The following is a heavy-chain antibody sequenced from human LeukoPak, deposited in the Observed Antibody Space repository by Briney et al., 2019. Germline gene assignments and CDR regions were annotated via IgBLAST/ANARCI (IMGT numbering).Heavy chain of an antibody. Sequence: PGGSQRLSCAASGFTFSSYWMTWVRQAPGKGLEWVANIKRDGSEKYYVDSVKGRFTISRDNAKNSLYLQMNSLRVEDTGIYYCVKVAKYYYGSETYYFFEHWGQGTPVTASS. CDR2: IKRDGSEK. CDR3: VKVAKYYYGSETYYFFEH. D-gene: IGHD3-10*01. CDR1: GFTFSSYW. J-gene: IGHJ4*02. V-gene: IGHV3-7*01.